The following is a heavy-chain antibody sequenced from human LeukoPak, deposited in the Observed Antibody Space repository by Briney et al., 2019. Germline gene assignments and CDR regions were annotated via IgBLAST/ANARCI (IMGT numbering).Heavy chain of an antibody. J-gene: IGHJ4*02. CDR2: ISGSGGST. D-gene: IGHD3-10*01. CDR3: AKDLSESITMVRGVNFDY. V-gene: IGHV3-23*01. Sequence: GGSLRLSCAASGFTFSSYAMSWVRQAPGKGLEWVSAISGSGGSTYYADSVKGRFTISRDNSKNTLYLQMNSLRAEDTAVYYCAKDLSESITMVRGVNFDYWGQGTLVTVSS. CDR1: GFTFSSYA.